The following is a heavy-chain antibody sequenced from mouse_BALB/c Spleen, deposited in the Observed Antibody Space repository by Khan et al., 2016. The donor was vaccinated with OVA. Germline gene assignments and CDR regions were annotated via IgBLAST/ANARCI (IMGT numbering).Heavy chain of an antibody. CDR1: GYTFTTYT. Sequence: QVQLKQSGAELARPGASVKMSCKTSGYTFTTYTLHWVKQRPGRSLEWIGYINPSNDYTNYNQKFKDKSTLTADKSSSTAYMQLSSLTSEDSAVYYCARPGQYEIRGGFTYWGQGTLVTVSA. J-gene: IGHJ3*01. D-gene: IGHD3-3*01. CDR2: INPSNDYT. V-gene: IGHV1-4*01. CDR3: ARPGQYEIRGGFTY.